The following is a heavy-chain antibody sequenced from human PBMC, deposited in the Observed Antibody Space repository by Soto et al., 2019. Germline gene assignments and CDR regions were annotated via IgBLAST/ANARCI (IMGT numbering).Heavy chain of an antibody. J-gene: IGHJ6*02. D-gene: IGHD3-22*01. CDR1: WVSFSSNIAA. V-gene: IGHV6-1*01. CDR2: TYYRSKWYN. CDR3: AREDYYESSGGMDV. Sequence: RSQPLSLTCDISWVSFSSNIAACSCIRQSPSRGLEWLGRTYYRSKWYNDFAVSLKSRLTINPDTLKNQFSLLLNSVTPEDTAVYYCAREDYYESSGGMDVWGQGTAVTVSS.